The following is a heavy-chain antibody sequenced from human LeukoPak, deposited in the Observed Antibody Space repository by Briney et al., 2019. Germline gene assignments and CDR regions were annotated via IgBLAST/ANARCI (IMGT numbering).Heavy chain of an antibody. Sequence: SETLSLTCNVSGDSISTYHWNWIRKPPGGGLEWIGYMQSTGNSNYNPSLKSRVSMSVDTSKNRIVLNLSYVPAAVTAVYSCARDRRHSYGRYFDHWGQGLLVTVSS. J-gene: IGHJ4*02. CDR3: ARDRRHSYGRYFDH. CDR2: MQSTGNS. CDR1: GDSISTYH. D-gene: IGHD5-18*01. V-gene: IGHV4-59*01.